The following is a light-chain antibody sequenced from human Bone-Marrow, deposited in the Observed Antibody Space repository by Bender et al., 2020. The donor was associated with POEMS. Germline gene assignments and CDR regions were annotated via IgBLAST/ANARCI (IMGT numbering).Light chain of an antibody. CDR1: NIGSRI. Sequence: SYVVTQPPSATVAPGQTAIITCGGDNIGSRIVNWYQQTPGQAPVLVIYEETERPSGIPERFSGANSGNTATLTISRVEAGDEADYYCQVWDSATDHRVFGGGTKLTVL. CDR2: EET. V-gene: IGLV3-21*02. CDR3: QVWDSATDHRV. J-gene: IGLJ3*02.